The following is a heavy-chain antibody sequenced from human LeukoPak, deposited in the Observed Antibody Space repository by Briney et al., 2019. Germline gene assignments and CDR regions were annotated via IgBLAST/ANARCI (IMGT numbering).Heavy chain of an antibody. Sequence: ASVKVSCKASGYTFTSYYMHWVRQAPGQGLEWMGIINPSGGSTSYAQKFQGRVTMTRDMSTSTVYMELSSLRSEDTAVYYCARVREDCSGGSCYSYYYYGMDVWGQGTTVTVSS. D-gene: IGHD2-15*01. CDR2: INPSGGST. V-gene: IGHV1-46*01. CDR1: GYTFTSYY. CDR3: ARVREDCSGGSCYSYYYYGMDV. J-gene: IGHJ6*02.